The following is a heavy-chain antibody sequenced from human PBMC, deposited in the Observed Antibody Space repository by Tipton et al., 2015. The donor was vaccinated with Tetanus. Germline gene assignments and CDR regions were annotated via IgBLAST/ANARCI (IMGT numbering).Heavy chain of an antibody. D-gene: IGHD3-3*01. CDR1: GGSFSGYY. CDR3: ARDDFWSGYFDY. J-gene: IGHJ4*02. CDR2: INHSGST. V-gene: IGHV4-34*01. Sequence: LRLSCAVYGGSFSGYYWSWIRQPPGKGLEWIGEINHSGSTNYNPSLKSRVTISVDTSKNQFSLKLSPVTAADTAVYYCARDDFWSGYFDYWGQGTLVTVSS.